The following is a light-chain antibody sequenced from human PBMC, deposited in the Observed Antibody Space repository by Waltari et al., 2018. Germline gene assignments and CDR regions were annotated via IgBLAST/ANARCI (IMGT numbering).Light chain of an antibody. CDR3: QHYVRLPAT. CDR1: QSVSRS. V-gene: IGKV3-20*01. J-gene: IGKJ1*01. Sequence: IVLTQSPGTLSLSPGDRATLSCRASQSVSRSLAWYQQNPGQAPKLPIYGASTRATGIPDRFTGSGSGTDFSLTISSLEPEDFAIYFCQHYVRLPATFGQGTKVEIK. CDR2: GAS.